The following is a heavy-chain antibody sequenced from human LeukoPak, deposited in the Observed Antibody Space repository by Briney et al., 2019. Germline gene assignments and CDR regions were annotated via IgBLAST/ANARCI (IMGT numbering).Heavy chain of an antibody. CDR2: ISGYNGHP. V-gene: IGHV1-18*04. CDR3: ARESQIRYYYDRSGYYYGALDY. CDR1: GYIFADYY. J-gene: IGHJ4*02. D-gene: IGHD3-22*01. Sequence: GASVKVSCKASGYIFADYYIHWVRQAPGQGLEWMGWISGYNGHPNYAEKLQGRVTMTTDTSTSTAHMELRSLRSDDTAVFYCARESQIRYYYDRSGYYYGALDYWGQGSLVTVSS.